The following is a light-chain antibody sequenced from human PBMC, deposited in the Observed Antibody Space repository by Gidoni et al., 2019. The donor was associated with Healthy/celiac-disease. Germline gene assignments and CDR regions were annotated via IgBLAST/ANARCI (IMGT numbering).Light chain of an antibody. V-gene: IGLV2-14*03. CDR1: SSDVGGYNY. Sequence: QSALTQPASVSASPGQSITISCTGTSSDVGGYNYVSSYQQHPGKAPKLMIYDVSNRPSGVSKRFSGSKSGNTASLTSSGLQAEDEADYYCSSYTSSSTLVFGGGTKLTVL. J-gene: IGLJ2*01. CDR3: SSYTSSSTLV. CDR2: DVS.